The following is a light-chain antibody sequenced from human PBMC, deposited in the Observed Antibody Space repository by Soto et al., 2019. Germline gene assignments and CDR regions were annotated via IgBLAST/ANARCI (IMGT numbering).Light chain of an antibody. CDR2: EVT. V-gene: IGLV2-14*01. CDR1: SSDVGGYNY. Sequence: QSALTQPASVSGSPGQSITISCTGTSSDVGGYNYVSWYQQHPGKVPKLMIYEVTNRPSGVSNRFSASKSGNTASLTISGLHTDDEADYYCSSYTSSSTLVFGGGTKLTVL. J-gene: IGLJ2*01. CDR3: SSYTSSSTLV.